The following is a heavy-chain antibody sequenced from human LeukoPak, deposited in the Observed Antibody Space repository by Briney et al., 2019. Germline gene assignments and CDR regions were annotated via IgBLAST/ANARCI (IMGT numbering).Heavy chain of an antibody. J-gene: IGHJ4*02. CDR3: AAFLSGTYWYFDY. Sequence: PSETLSLTCTVSGDSISSYYWSWIRQPAEKGLEWIGHIYTSGSTNYYTSGSTDYNPSLKSRVTISLDRTKNQFSLKLSSVSAEDTAVYYCAAFLSGTYWYFDYWGQGALVTVSS. D-gene: IGHD1-26*01. CDR2: IYTSGST. CDR1: GDSISSYY. V-gene: IGHV4-4*07.